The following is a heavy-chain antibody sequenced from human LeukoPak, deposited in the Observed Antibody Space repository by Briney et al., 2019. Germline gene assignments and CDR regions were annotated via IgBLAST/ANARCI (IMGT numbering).Heavy chain of an antibody. D-gene: IGHD3-22*01. J-gene: IGHJ4*02. CDR2: INHSGST. CDR1: GGSFSGYY. V-gene: IGHV4-34*01. Sequence: PSETLSLTCAVYGGSFSGYYWSWIRQPPGKGLEWIGEINHSGSTNYNPSLKSRVTISVDTSKNQFSLKLSSVTAADTAVYYCASYYYDSSGYPGSDNYFDYWGRGTLVTVSS. CDR3: ASYYYDSSGYPGSDNYFDY.